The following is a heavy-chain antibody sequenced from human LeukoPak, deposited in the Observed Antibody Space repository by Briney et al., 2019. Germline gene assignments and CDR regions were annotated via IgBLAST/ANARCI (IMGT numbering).Heavy chain of an antibody. CDR3: AAGAGWLIDY. CDR1: GFTFSNYW. V-gene: IGHV3-7*01. D-gene: IGHD6-19*01. CDR2: IKKDGSEK. Sequence: GGSLRLSCAASGFTFSNYWMSWVRQAPGKGLEWVAIIKKDGSEKIYVDSVRGRFTISRGNAKNTLYLQMNSLRAEDTAVYYCAAGAGWLIDYWGQGTLVTVSS. J-gene: IGHJ4*02.